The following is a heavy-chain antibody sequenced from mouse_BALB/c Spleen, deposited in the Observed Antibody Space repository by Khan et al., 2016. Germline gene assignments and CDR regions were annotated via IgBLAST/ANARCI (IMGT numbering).Heavy chain of an antibody. CDR1: GFTFSDYG. Sequence: EVQLVESGGGLVQPGGSRKLSCAASGFTFSDYGMAWVRQAPGKGPEWVAFISNLAYSIYYADTVTGRFTISRENAKNTLYLEMSSLRSEDTAMYYCARDRGIFDYWCQGTTLTVSS. J-gene: IGHJ2*01. D-gene: IGHD3-1*01. CDR2: ISNLAYSI. V-gene: IGHV5-15*02. CDR3: ARDRGIFDY.